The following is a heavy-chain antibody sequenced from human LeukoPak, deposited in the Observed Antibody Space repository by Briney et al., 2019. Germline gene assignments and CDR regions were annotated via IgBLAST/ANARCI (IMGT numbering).Heavy chain of an antibody. CDR3: ARGGRDGYYSYHLDY. CDR2: IYHSGST. V-gene: IGHV4-59*01. Sequence: SETLSLTCTVSGGSISSYYWSWIRQPPGKGLELIGYIYHSGSTNYNPSLRSRVTISVDTSKNQFSLNLSSVTAADTAVYYCARGGRDGYYSYHLDYWGQGALVTVSS. CDR1: GGSISSYY. D-gene: IGHD5-24*01. J-gene: IGHJ4*02.